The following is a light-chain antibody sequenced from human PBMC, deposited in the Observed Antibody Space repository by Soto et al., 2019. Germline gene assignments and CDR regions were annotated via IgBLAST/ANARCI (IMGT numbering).Light chain of an antibody. CDR1: SGHSSYA. CDR2: LNSDGSH. CDR3: RTWAFAINWV. Sequence: QSVLTQSPSASASLGASVKLTCTLSSGHSSYAIAWHQQQPEKGPRYLMKLNSDGSHSKGAGIPDRFSGSSSGAERYLPIACLESEAGDNYHCRTWAFAINWVSAGGTNLTS. V-gene: IGLV4-69*01. J-gene: IGLJ3*02.